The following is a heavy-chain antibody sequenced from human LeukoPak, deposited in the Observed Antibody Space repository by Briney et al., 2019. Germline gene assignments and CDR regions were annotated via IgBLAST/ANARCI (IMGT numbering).Heavy chain of an antibody. CDR3: ARDRETYYDILTGYRFKNDAFDI. D-gene: IGHD3-9*01. J-gene: IGHJ3*02. V-gene: IGHV3-48*04. Sequence: GGSLRLSCAASGFTFSSHSINWVRQAPGKGLEWVSYISTRSTTIYYADSVKGRFTISRDNTKNSLYLQMNSLRAEDTAVYYCARDRETYYDILTGYRFKNDAFDIWGQGTMVTVSS. CDR2: ISTRSTTI. CDR1: GFTFSSHS.